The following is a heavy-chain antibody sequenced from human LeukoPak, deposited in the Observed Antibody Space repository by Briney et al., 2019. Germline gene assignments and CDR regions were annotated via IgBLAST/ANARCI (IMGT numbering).Heavy chain of an antibody. D-gene: IGHD3-9*01. V-gene: IGHV4-59*01. Sequence: SETLSLTCTVSGGSISSYYWSWIRQPPGKGLQWVGYIYYSGSTNYNPSLKSRVTISVDTSKNQSSLKLSSVTAADTAVYYCARGVYYYDILTGYGNHWFDPWGQGTLVTVSS. CDR2: IYYSGST. J-gene: IGHJ5*02. CDR3: ARGVYYYDILTGYGNHWFDP. CDR1: GGSISSYY.